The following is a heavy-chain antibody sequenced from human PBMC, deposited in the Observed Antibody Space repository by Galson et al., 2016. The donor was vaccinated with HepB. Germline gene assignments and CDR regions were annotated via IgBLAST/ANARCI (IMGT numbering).Heavy chain of an antibody. CDR3: ARDGDDHRAGSNLYYYYGMDV. CDR2: ISAYNGDT. D-gene: IGHD3-10*01. Sequence: SVKVSCKASGYTFTSYGFSWVRQAPGQGLEWMGWISAYNGDTNYAQKLQGRVTMTTDTSTSTAYMELRSLRSDDTAVYYCARDGDDHRAGSNLYYYYGMDVWGQGTTVTVSS. V-gene: IGHV1-18*01. J-gene: IGHJ6*02. CDR1: GYTFTSYG.